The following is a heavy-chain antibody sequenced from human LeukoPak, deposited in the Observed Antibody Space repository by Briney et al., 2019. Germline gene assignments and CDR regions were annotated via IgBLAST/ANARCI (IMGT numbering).Heavy chain of an antibody. CDR3: ARGYVARNFDY. Sequence: GGSLRLSCAASGFTFSSYAMSWARQAPGKGLEWVSAISGSGGSTYYADSVKGRFTISRDNAKNSLYLQMNSLRAEDTAVYYCARGYVARNFDYWGQGTLVTVSS. V-gene: IGHV3-23*01. J-gene: IGHJ4*02. CDR2: ISGSGGST. CDR1: GFTFSSYA. D-gene: IGHD1-14*01.